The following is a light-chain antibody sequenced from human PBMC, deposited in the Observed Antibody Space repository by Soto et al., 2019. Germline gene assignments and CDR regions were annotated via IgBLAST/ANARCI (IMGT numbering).Light chain of an antibody. V-gene: IGLV1-47*01. CDR3: AAWDDSLSGHVV. CDR1: DSNIGTNS. CDR2: RNN. J-gene: IGLJ2*01. Sequence: QSVLTQPPSASGTPGQRVTISCSGSDSNIGTNSVYWYQHLPGTAPKLLIYRNNQRPSGVPDRFSGSKSGTSASLAISGLRFEDAADYYCAAWDDSLSGHVVFGGGTKLTV.